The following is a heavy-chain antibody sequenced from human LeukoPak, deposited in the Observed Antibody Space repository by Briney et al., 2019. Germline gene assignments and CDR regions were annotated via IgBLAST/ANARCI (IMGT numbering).Heavy chain of an antibody. V-gene: IGHV3-23*01. CDR1: GFTFSSYG. CDR2: ISGSGGRT. D-gene: IGHD3-10*01. J-gene: IGHJ4*02. CDR3: VRDLGYYYGSGSEVDY. Sequence: GGSLRLSCAASGFTFSSYGMSWVRQAPGKGLEWVSGISGSGGRTDYADSVKGRFTISRDNAKNSLFLQMNSLRAEDTAVYYCVRDLGYYYGSGSEVDYWGQGTLVTVSS.